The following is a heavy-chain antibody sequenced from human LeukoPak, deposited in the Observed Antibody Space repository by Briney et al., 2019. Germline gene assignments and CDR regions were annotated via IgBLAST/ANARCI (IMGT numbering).Heavy chain of an antibody. Sequence: PGGSLRLSCAASGFTFSSYAMHWVRQAPGKGLEYVSGISSNGGSTYYANSVKGRFTISRDNSKNTLYLQMGSLRAEDMAVYYCARDHSSSFPLYYLDYWGQGTLVTVSS. J-gene: IGHJ4*02. CDR2: ISSNGGST. CDR3: ARDHSSSFPLYYLDY. CDR1: GFTFSSYA. D-gene: IGHD6-13*01. V-gene: IGHV3-64*01.